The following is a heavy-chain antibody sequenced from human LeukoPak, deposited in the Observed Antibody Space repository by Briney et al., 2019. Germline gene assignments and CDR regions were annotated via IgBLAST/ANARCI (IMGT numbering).Heavy chain of an antibody. Sequence: SETLSLTCTVSGGSFSSSSYYWDWIRQPPGKGLEWIGSIYYSGSTYYNPSLKSRVTISVDTSKNQFSLKLSSVTAADTAVYYCAQYGAAYYFDYWGQGTLVTVSS. V-gene: IGHV4-39*07. CDR1: GGSFSSSSYY. CDR2: IYYSGST. CDR3: AQYGAAYYFDY. D-gene: IGHD2-8*01. J-gene: IGHJ4*02.